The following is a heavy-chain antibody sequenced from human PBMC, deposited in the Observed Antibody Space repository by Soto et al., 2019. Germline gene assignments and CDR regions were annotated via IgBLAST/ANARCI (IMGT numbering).Heavy chain of an antibody. D-gene: IGHD3-22*01. V-gene: IGHV4-30-2*01. CDR1: GGSISSGGYS. CDR3: ARDSGDSSAYYFDY. J-gene: IGHJ4*02. CDR2: IYHSGST. Sequence: QLQLQESGSGLVKPSQTLSLTCAVSGGSISSGGYSWSWIRQPPGKGLEWIGYIYHSGSTYYNPSLKSRVTISVDRSKNQFSLKLSSVTAADMAVYYCARDSGDSSAYYFDYWGQGTLVTVSS.